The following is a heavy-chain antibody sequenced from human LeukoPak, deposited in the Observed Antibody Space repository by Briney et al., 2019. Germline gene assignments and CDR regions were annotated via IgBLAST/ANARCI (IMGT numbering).Heavy chain of an antibody. V-gene: IGHV4-59*01. D-gene: IGHD3-22*01. J-gene: IGHJ3*02. CDR2: IYYSGNT. Sequence: SETLSLTCAVSGGSISTYYWTWIRQRPGKGLEWIGYIYYSGNTNYNPSLKSRVTISVDTSKNQFSLKLSSVTAADTAVYYCARGGGSGYFAFDIWGQGTMVTVSS. CDR3: ARGGGSGYFAFDI. CDR1: GGSISTYY.